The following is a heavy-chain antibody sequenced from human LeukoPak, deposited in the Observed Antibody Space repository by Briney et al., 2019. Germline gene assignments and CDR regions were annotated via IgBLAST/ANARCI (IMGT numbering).Heavy chain of an antibody. CDR3: ASSAPSDI. V-gene: IGHV3-21*01. CDR1: GFTFSNYN. CDR2: ISSSSSYI. Sequence: PGGSLRLSCAASGFTFSNYNMDWVRQAPGKGLGWVSSISSSSSYIYYADSVKGRFTISRDNAKHSLYLQMNSLRAEDTAVYYCASSAPSDIRGRGTTVTVSP. J-gene: IGHJ3*02.